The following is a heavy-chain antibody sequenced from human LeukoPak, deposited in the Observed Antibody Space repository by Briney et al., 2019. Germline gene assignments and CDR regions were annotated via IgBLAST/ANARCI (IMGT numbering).Heavy chain of an antibody. J-gene: IGHJ4*02. CDR3: AKDGGGYYYDSSGYNY. V-gene: IGHV3-23*01. Sequence: PGGSLRLSCAASGFTFDDYAMSWVRQAPGKGLEWVSAISGSGGSTYYADSVKGRFTISRDNSKNTLYLQMNSLRAEDTAVYYCAKDGGGYYYDSSGYNYWGQGTLVTVSS. CDR2: ISGSGGST. D-gene: IGHD3-22*01. CDR1: GFTFDDYA.